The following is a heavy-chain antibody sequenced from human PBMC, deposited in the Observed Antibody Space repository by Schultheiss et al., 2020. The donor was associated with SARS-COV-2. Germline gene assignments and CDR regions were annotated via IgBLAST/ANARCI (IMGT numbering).Heavy chain of an antibody. V-gene: IGHV4-31*03. J-gene: IGHJ4*02. Sequence: SETLSLTCTVSGGSISSGGYYWSWIRQHPGKGLEWIGYIYYSGSTDYNTSLKSRVTISVDTSKNQFSLKLSSVTAADTAVYYCARESFDYGDLDSWGQGTLVTVSS. CDR2: IYYSGST. CDR1: GGSISSGGYY. D-gene: IGHD4-17*01. CDR3: ARESFDYGDLDS.